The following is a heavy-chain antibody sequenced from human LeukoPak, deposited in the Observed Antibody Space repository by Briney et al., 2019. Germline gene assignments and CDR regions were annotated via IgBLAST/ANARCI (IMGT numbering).Heavy chain of an antibody. V-gene: IGHV1-46*01. CDR2: INTSGGST. CDR1: GYTFTIYY. J-gene: IGHJ5*02. D-gene: IGHD4-23*01. Sequence: GASVNVSCKASGYTFTIYYMHLVRHAPGQGLERMGIINTSGGSTTYAHKFQGRGSMTWGTSASTVYLEVSSLRSEDAAVYYCARSEGGNTLWFDPWGQGTLVTVSS. CDR3: ARSEGGNTLWFDP.